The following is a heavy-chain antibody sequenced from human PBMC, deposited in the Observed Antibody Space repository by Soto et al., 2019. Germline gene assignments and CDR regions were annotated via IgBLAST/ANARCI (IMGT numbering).Heavy chain of an antibody. D-gene: IGHD3-22*01. Sequence: SETLSLTCTVSGGSISSYYWSWIRQPPGKGLEWIGYIYYSGSTNYNPSLKSRVTISVDTSKNQFSLKLSSVTAADTAVYYCARDSNITMIDYWGQGTLVTVSS. J-gene: IGHJ4*02. CDR2: IYYSGST. CDR3: ARDSNITMIDY. CDR1: GGSISSYY. V-gene: IGHV4-59*01.